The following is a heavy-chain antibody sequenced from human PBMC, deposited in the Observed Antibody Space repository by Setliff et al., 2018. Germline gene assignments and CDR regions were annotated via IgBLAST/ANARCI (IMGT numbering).Heavy chain of an antibody. Sequence: HPGGSLRLSCAASRFTFSNYWMSWVRQAPGKGLEWVANIKEDGSEKYYVDSVKGRFTISRDNAKNSLDLQMNNLRDEDTAVYYCVRDWASGDDHWGRGTLVTVSS. V-gene: IGHV3-7*01. J-gene: IGHJ4*02. CDR3: VRDWASGDDH. D-gene: IGHD3-10*01. CDR1: RFTFSNYW. CDR2: IKEDGSEK.